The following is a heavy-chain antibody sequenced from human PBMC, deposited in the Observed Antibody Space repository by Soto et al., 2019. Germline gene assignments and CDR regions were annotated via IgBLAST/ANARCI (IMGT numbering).Heavy chain of an antibody. J-gene: IGHJ5*02. Sequence: SVKVSCKASGGTFSGYTISWVRQAPGQGLEWMGRIIPILGIANYAQKFQGRVTITADKSTSTAYMELSSLRSEDTAVHYCASSKYDILTGYQNNWFDPWGQGTLVTVSS. CDR1: GGTFSGYT. D-gene: IGHD3-9*01. V-gene: IGHV1-69*02. CDR2: IIPILGIA. CDR3: ASSKYDILTGYQNNWFDP.